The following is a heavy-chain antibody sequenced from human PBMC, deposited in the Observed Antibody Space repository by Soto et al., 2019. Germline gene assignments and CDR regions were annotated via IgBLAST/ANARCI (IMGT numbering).Heavy chain of an antibody. CDR3: VRTGFYYYGSGSPVAVDY. Sequence: QVQLVQSGAEVKKPGASVKVSCKASGYTFTSYGISWVRQAPGQGLEWMGWISAYNGNTNYAQKLQGRVTMTTDTSTSTAYMELRSLRSDDTAVYYCVRTGFYYYGSGSPVAVDYWGQGTLVTVSS. CDR1: GYTFTSYG. D-gene: IGHD3-10*01. J-gene: IGHJ4*02. CDR2: ISAYNGNT. V-gene: IGHV1-18*01.